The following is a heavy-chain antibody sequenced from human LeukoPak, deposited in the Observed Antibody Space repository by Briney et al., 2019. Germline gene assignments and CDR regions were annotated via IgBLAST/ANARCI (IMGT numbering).Heavy chain of an antibody. D-gene: IGHD1-26*01. CDR3: ARIGGATRAFDI. CDR1: GGSVSNYA. J-gene: IGHJ3*02. V-gene: IGHV1-69*05. CDR2: IIPAVGST. Sequence: SVKVSCKASGGSVSNYAISWVRQAPGQGLEWMGGIIPAVGSTNYAQKFQGRLTMTTDTSTSTAYMELRSLRSDDTAVYYCARIGGATRAFDIWGQGTMVTVSS.